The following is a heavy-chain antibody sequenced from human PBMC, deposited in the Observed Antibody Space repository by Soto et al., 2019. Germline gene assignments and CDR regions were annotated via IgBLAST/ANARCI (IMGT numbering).Heavy chain of an antibody. CDR2: IYPGDSDT. V-gene: IGHV5-51*03. D-gene: IGHD3-3*01. J-gene: IGHJ6*03. CDR3: ARSLGYYDFLSEDYYYYMDV. Sequence: EVQLVQSGAEVKKPGESLKISCKGSGYSFTSYWIGWVRQMPGKGLEWMGIIYPGDSDTRYSPSFQGQVTISADKSISTADLQWSSLKASDTAMYYCARSLGYYDFLSEDYYYYMDVWGKGTTVTVSS. CDR1: GYSFTSYW.